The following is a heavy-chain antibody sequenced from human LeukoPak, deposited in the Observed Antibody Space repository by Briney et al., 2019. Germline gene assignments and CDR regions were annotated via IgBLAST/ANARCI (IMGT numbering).Heavy chain of an antibody. V-gene: IGHV3-33*08. D-gene: IGHD3-3*01. CDR3: ARDPYYDFWSGYYNYYYYGMDV. Sequence: GGSLRLSCVASGFSFSSYGMHWVRQAPGKGLEWVAVIWYDGSNKYYADSVKGRFTISRDNSKNTLYLQMNSLRAEDTAVYYCARDPYYDFWSGYYNYYYYGMDVWGQGTTVTVSS. J-gene: IGHJ6*02. CDR2: IWYDGSNK. CDR1: GFSFSSYG.